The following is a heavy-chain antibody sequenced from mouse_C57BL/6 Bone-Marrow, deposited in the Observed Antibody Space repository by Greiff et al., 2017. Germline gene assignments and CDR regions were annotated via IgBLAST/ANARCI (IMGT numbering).Heavy chain of an antibody. CDR1: GYSFTGYY. CDR3: ATHYTRCAY. J-gene: IGHJ3*01. V-gene: IGHV1-42*01. Sequence: EVKLQESGPELVKPGASVKISCKASGYSFTGYYMNWVKQSPEKSLEWIGEINPSTGGTTYNQKFKAKATLTVDESSSTAYMQLKSLTSEDSAVYYCATHYTRCAYWGQGTLVTVSA. CDR2: INPSTGGT. D-gene: IGHD2-12*01.